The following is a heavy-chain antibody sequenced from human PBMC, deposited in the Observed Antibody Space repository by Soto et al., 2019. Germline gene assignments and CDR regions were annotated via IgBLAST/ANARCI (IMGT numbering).Heavy chain of an antibody. CDR1: GGSISSSSYY. D-gene: IGHD1-26*01. CDR3: ARRSGSYTPGGLDY. Sequence: PSETLSLTCTVSGGSISSSSYYWGWIRQPPGKGLEWIGSIYYSGSTYYNPSLKSRVTISVDTSKNQFSLKLSSVTAADTAVYYCARRSGSYTPGGLDYWGQGTLVTSPQ. V-gene: IGHV4-39*01. J-gene: IGHJ4*02. CDR2: IYYSGST.